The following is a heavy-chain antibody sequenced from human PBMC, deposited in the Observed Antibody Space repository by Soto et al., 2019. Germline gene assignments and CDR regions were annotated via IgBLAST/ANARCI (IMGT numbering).Heavy chain of an antibody. CDR2: IKHDGSTG. CDR1: GFTFSSNW. Sequence: EVQLVESGGGLVQPGGSLRLSCAASGFTFSSNWMSWVRQAPGKGPEWVANIKHDGSTGYYVDSVRGRFTISRDNAKNSLYLQMNSLRAEDTAVSYCARDAAGASQKGFDPWGQGTLVTVSS. J-gene: IGHJ5*02. V-gene: IGHV3-7*01. CDR3: ARDAAGASQKGFDP. D-gene: IGHD6-13*01.